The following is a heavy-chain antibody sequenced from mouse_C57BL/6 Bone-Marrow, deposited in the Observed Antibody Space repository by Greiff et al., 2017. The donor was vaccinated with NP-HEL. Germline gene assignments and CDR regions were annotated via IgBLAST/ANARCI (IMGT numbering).Heavy chain of an antibody. V-gene: IGHV5-17*01. D-gene: IGHD1-1*01. Sequence: EVQVVESGGGLVKPGGSLKLSCAASGFTFSDYGMHWVRQAPEKGLEWVAYISSGSSTIYYADTVKGRFTISRDNAKNTLFLQMTSLRSEDTAMYYCARWAIYYYGSSYRGNYFDYWGQGTTLTVSS. CDR1: GFTFSDYG. CDR3: ARWAIYYYGSSYRGNYFDY. CDR2: ISSGSSTI. J-gene: IGHJ2*01.